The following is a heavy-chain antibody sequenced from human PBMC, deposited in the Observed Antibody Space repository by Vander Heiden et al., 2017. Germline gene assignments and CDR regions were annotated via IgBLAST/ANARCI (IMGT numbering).Heavy chain of an antibody. CDR1: GFTFRNAW. J-gene: IGHJ4*02. Sequence: EVQLVEWGGGLVKPGGSLRVSCEASGFTFRNAWMTWVRQAPGKGLEWVASIKSKSDGGTTDYAAPVKDRFTISRDDSKNTLYLQMNSLKTEDTAVYYCTTVFRVSYYENWGQGTLCTVSS. D-gene: IGHD2-21*01. CDR2: IKSKSDGGTT. V-gene: IGHV3-15*01. CDR3: TTVFRVSYYEN.